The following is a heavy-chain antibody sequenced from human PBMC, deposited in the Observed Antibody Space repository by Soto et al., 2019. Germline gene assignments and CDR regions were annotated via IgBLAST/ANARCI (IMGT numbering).Heavy chain of an antibody. V-gene: IGHV3-48*02. J-gene: IGHJ4*02. CDR1: GFTFSSYS. CDR3: ARAHCDYLSSDY. Sequence: EVQLVESGGGLVQPGGSLRLSCAASGFTFSSYSMNWVRQAPGKGLEWVSYISSSSRTIYYADSVKGRFTISRDNAKNSLYLQMNSLRDEDTAVYYGARAHCDYLSSDYFGQGTLVTVSS. CDR2: ISSSSRTI. D-gene: IGHD4-17*01.